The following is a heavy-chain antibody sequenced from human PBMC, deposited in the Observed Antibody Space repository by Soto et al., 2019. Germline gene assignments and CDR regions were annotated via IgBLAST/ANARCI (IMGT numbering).Heavy chain of an antibody. CDR3: ARVHRYCSGGSCYLIDY. CDR2: IYYTGST. V-gene: IGHV4-59*01. CDR1: GGSISGYY. Sequence: QVQLQESGPGLVKPSETLSLTCTVSGGSISGYYWSWIRQPPGRGLEWIGYIYYTGSTDYNPSLKSRVTISLDTPQSQFSLKLSSVTAADTAVYYCARVHRYCSGGSCYLIDYWCQGTLVTVSS. J-gene: IGHJ4*02. D-gene: IGHD2-15*01.